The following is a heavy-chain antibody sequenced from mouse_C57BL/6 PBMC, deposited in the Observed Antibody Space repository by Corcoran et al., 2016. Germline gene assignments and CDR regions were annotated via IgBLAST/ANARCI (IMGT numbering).Heavy chain of an antibody. V-gene: IGHV1-26*01. Sequence: EVQLQQSGPELVKPGASVKISCKASGYTFTDYYMNWVKQSHGKSLEWIGDINPNNGGTSYNQKFKGKATLTVDKSSSTAYMELRSLTSEDSAVYYCARFGSYGSSLYWHFDVWGTGTTVTVSS. D-gene: IGHD1-1*01. J-gene: IGHJ1*03. CDR1: GYTFTDYY. CDR3: ARFGSYGSSLYWHFDV. CDR2: INPNNGGT.